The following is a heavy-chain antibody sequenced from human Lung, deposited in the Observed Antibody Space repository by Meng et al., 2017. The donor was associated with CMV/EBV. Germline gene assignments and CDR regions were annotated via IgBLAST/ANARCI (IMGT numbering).Heavy chain of an antibody. CDR2: TSSDGSRK. J-gene: IGHJ5*02. CDR3: ARDQKEEGDNWFDP. V-gene: IGHV3-30*04. CDR1: GFTFRTYV. Sequence: GGSLRLXCAASGFTFRTYVMHWVRQAPGKGLEWVAVTSSDGSRKYYADFVKGRFTISRDNSKNTLYLQLNSLRTEDTAVYYCARDQKEEGDNWFDPWGQGXLVTVSS.